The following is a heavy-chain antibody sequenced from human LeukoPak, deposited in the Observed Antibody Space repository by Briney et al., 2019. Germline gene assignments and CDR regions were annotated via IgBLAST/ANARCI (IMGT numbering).Heavy chain of an antibody. CDR2: ISAYNGNT. CDR1: GYTFTSYG. D-gene: IGHD6-19*01. CDR3: ARDILIAVASNNWFDP. J-gene: IGHJ5*02. V-gene: IGHV1-18*01. Sequence: ASVKVSCKASGYTFTSYGISWVRQAPGQGLEWMGWISAYNGNTNYAQKLQGRVTMTRDTSTSTVYMELSSLRSEDTAVYYCARDILIAVASNNWFDPWGQGTLVTVSS.